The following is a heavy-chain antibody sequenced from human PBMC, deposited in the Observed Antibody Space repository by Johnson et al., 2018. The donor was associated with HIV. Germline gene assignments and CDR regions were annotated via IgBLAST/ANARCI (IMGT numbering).Heavy chain of an antibody. V-gene: IGHV3-20*03. D-gene: IGHD2-21*01. J-gene: IGHJ3*02. Sequence: MKWVRQTPGMGLEWVSAINWNAGRTGYTDSVKGRFTICRDNAKNSLYVEMNSLKTEDTAVYYCTTAARVIVVVIANGGDAFDIWGQGTMVTVSS. CDR3: TTAARVIVVVIANGGDAFDI. CDR2: INWNAGRT.